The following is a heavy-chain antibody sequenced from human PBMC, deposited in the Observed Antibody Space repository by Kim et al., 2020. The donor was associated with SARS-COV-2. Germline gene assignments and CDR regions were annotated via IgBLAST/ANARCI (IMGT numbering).Heavy chain of an antibody. CDR1: GFTFSSYE. J-gene: IGHJ5*02. D-gene: IGHD3-10*01. CDR3: AREAGSGSSYNWFDP. CDR2: ISSSGSTI. Sequence: GGSLRLSCAASGFTFSSYEMNWVRQAPGKGLEWVSYISSSGSTIYYADSVKGRFTISRDNAKNSLYLQMNSLRAEDTAVYYCAREAGSGSSYNWFDPWGQGTLVTVSS. V-gene: IGHV3-48*03.